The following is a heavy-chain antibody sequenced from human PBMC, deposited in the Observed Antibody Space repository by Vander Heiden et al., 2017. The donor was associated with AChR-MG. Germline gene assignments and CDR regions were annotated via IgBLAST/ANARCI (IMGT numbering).Heavy chain of an antibody. D-gene: IGHD6-13*01. Sequence: EVQLVESGGGLVQPGGSLRLSCAASGFTFSRYWVHWVRQAPGKGLVWVSRINSDGSSTSYADSVKGRFTISRDNAKNTLYLQMNSLRAEDTAVYYCARRGSSSLLVYYYYYMDVWGKGTTVTVSS. J-gene: IGHJ6*03. CDR2: INSDGSST. CDR3: ARRGSSSLLVYYYYYMDV. CDR1: GFTFSRYW. V-gene: IGHV3-74*01.